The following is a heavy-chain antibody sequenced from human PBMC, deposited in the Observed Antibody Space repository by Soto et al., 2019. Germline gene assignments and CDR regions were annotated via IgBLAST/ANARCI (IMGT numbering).Heavy chain of an antibody. CDR2: IYYTGST. CDR3: VRWNYGDYGRPFDY. J-gene: IGHJ4*02. CDR1: GGSISNYY. D-gene: IGHD4-17*01. V-gene: IGHV4-59*01. Sequence: QVQLQESGPGRAKPSETLSLTCTVSGGSISNYYWSWIRQPPGKGLEWIGYIYYTGSTLYNPSLKSRVTISVATSKNQCSLKLTSVTAADTAVYYCVRWNYGDYGRPFDYWGQGTLVTVSS.